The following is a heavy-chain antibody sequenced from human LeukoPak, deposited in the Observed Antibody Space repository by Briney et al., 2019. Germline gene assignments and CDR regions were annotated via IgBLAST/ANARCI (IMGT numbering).Heavy chain of an antibody. V-gene: IGHV4-59*12. J-gene: IGHJ4*02. D-gene: IGHD6-19*01. CDR3: ARDRTVSSEFDY. CDR1: GGSISSYY. Sequence: PSETLSLSCTVSGGSISSYYWSWIRQPPGKGLEWIGYIYYSGSTNYNPSLKSRVTISVDTSKNQFSLKLSSVTAADTAVYYCARDRTVSSEFDYWGQGTLVTVSS. CDR2: IYYSGST.